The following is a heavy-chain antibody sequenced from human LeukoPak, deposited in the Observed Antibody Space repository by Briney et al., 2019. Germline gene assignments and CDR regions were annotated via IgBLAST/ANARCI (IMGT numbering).Heavy chain of an antibody. V-gene: IGHV4-39*07. CDR2: IYYSGST. Sequence: SETLSLTCTVSGGSISSSSYYWGWIRQPPGKGLERIGRIYYSGSTYYNPSIKSRVTISVDTSKNQFSLKLSSVTAADTAVYYCARDLGGRQWLVSNWFDPWGQGTLVTVSS. D-gene: IGHD6-19*01. J-gene: IGHJ5*02. CDR1: GGSISSSSYY. CDR3: ARDLGGRQWLVSNWFDP.